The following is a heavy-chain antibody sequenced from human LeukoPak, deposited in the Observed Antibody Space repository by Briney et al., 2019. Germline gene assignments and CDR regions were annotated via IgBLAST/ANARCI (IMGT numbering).Heavy chain of an antibody. CDR2: ISPDGTVT. Sequence: GGSLRLSCVASGFALSDSWMHWVRQTPGKGLVWVSHISPDGTVTNYADFVKGRFMISRDNAKNTVFLHINRLRAEDTSVYFCARDVGFSPDRWGQGTLVTVSS. J-gene: IGHJ1*01. CDR1: GFALSDSW. V-gene: IGHV3-74*01. D-gene: IGHD1-14*01. CDR3: ARDVGFSPDR.